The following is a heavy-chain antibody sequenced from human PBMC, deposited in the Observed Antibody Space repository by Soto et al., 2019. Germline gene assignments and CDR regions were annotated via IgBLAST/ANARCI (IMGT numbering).Heavy chain of an antibody. CDR2: INPSGGTT. Sequence: ASVKVSCKASGYTFANYHIHWVRQAPEDGLEWMGRINPSGGTTIYAQKFHGRVTMTRNTSTSTVYMELSSLRSEFTAVYYCAREVLIDLNYFGYWGQGALVTVSS. V-gene: IGHV1-46*01. J-gene: IGHJ4*02. D-gene: IGHD2-21*01. CDR3: AREVLIDLNYFGY. CDR1: GYTFANYH.